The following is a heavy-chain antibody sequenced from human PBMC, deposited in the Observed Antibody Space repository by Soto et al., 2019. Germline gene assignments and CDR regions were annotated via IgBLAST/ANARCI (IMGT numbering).Heavy chain of an antibody. V-gene: IGHV3-23*01. Sequence: GGSPRLSCAASGFIFSSYDMSWVRQAPGKGLEGVSVVGGSGGGTYYADSVKGRFTISRDNSKNTLYLQMNSLRAEDTAVYFCVRQAKLTSVTANVGYYYGLDIWGQGTTVTVSS. CDR1: GFIFSSYD. D-gene: IGHD1-1*01. J-gene: IGHJ6*02. CDR3: VRQAKLTSVTANVGYYYGLDI. CDR2: VGGSGGGT.